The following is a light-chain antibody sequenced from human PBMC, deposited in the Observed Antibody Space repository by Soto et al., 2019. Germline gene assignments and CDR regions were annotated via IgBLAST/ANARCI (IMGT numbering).Light chain of an antibody. V-gene: IGKV3-20*01. Sequence: SVLTQYPATLSFSPGERGTLSCRASQSVSSYLAWYQQKPGQAPRLLIYDASSRATGIPDRFSGSGSGTDFTLTISRLDPEDFAVYFCQQYGSSFPTFGQGTKVDIK. CDR3: QQYGSSFPT. CDR2: DAS. J-gene: IGKJ1*01. CDR1: QSVSSY.